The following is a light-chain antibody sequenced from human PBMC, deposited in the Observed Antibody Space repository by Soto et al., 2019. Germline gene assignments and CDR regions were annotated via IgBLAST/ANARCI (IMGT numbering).Light chain of an antibody. V-gene: IGLV1-40*01. CDR3: QSYDSSLSDSGV. CDR1: SSNIGAGYD. CDR2: GNN. J-gene: IGLJ3*02. Sequence: QSVLTQPPSLSGAPGQRVTISCTGSSSNIGAGYDVHWYQQLPGTAPKLLIYGNNNRPSGVPDRFSGSKSDTSASLAITGLQAEDESDYYCQSYDSSLSDSGVFGGGTKLTVL.